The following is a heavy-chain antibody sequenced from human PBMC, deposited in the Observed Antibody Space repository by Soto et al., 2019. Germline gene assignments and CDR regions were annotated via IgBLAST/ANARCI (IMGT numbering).Heavy chain of an antibody. V-gene: IGHV4-39*01. D-gene: IGHD1-1*01. J-gene: IGHJ4*02. CDR1: GGSISSSSYY. CDR3: ATTRGGDYVDY. Sequence: LSLTCTVSGGSISSSSYYWGWIRQPPGKGLEWIGSIYYSGSTYYNPSLKSRVTISVDTSKNQFSLKLSSVTAADTAVYYCATTRGGDYVDYWGQGTLVTVSS. CDR2: IYYSGST.